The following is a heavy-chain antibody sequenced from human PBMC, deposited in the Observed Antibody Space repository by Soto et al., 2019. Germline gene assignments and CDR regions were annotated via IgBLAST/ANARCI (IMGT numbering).Heavy chain of an antibody. V-gene: IGHV4-4*07. Sequence: NPSETLSLTCTVSGGAISGYYWTWIRQPAGKGLEWIGRIYSSGGTKYNPSLKSRVDMSLDMSKNQFSLRLNSVTAADTAVYYCARGQRFSDSFDPWGQGTLVTLSS. J-gene: IGHJ5*02. CDR3: ARGQRFSDSFDP. D-gene: IGHD3-3*01. CDR1: GGAISGYY. CDR2: IYSSGGT.